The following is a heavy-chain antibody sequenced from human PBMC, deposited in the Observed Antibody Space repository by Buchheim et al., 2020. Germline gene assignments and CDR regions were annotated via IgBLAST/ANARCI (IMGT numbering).Heavy chain of an antibody. CDR2: IWYDGSNK. Sequence: QVQLVESGGGVVQPGRSLRLSCAASGFTFSSYGMHWVRQAPGKGLEWVAVIWYDGSNKYYADSVKGRFTISRDNSKNTLYLQMNSLSAEDTAVYYCAREEVEGRGIVVVPMFDYWGQGTL. CDR3: AREEVEGRGIVVVPMFDY. V-gene: IGHV3-33*01. J-gene: IGHJ4*02. D-gene: IGHD3-22*01. CDR1: GFTFSSYG.